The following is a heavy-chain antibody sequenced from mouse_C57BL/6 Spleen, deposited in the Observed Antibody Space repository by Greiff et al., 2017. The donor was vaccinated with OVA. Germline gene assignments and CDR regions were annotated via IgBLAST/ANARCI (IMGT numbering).Heavy chain of an antibody. CDR2: ISYDGSN. CDR1: GYSITSGYY. CDR3: ARFYYGNYGYFDV. J-gene: IGHJ1*03. V-gene: IGHV3-6*01. D-gene: IGHD2-1*01. Sequence: EVKLQESGPGLVKPSQSLSLTCSVTGYSITSGYYWNWIRQFPGNKLEWMGYISYDGSNNYNPSLKNRISITRDTSKNQFFLKLNSVTTEDTATYYCARFYYGNYGYFDVWGTGTTVTVSS.